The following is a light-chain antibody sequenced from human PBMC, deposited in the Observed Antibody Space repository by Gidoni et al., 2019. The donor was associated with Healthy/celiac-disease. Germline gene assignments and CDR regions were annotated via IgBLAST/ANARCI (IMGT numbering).Light chain of an antibody. Sequence: QSALNQHASVSGSPGQTIPISCTGTSSDVGCYNYVYWYQQHPGKAPKLMIYDVSNRPSGVSNRFSGSKSGNTASLTISGLQAEDEADYYCSSYTSSSTLDVVFGGGTKLTVL. CDR2: DVS. V-gene: IGLV2-14*01. CDR3: SSYTSSSTLDVV. CDR1: SSDVGCYNY. J-gene: IGLJ2*01.